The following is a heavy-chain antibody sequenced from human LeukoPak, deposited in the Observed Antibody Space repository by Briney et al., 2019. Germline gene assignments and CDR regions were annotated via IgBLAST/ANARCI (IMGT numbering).Heavy chain of an antibody. J-gene: IGHJ4*02. Sequence: SETLSLTCTVSGGSINNYYWSWVRQSPGAGLEWLGYIYYTGSTNYNPSLKTRLTISVDTSKNQFSLRLNSVTAADTAVYYCARDRRVAGIPGHFDYWGQGTLVTVSS. CDR2: IYYTGST. CDR1: GGSINNYY. D-gene: IGHD6-19*01. CDR3: ARDRRVAGIPGHFDY. V-gene: IGHV4-59*12.